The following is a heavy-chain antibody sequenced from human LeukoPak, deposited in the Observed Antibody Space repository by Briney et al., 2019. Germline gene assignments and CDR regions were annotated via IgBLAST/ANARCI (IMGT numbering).Heavy chain of an antibody. J-gene: IGHJ6*02. Sequence: SVKVSCKASGGTFGSYAISWVRQAPGQGLEWMGGIIPIFGTANYAQKFQGRVTITADEFTSTAYIELSSLRSEDTAMYYCARTTVTTLYYYGMDVWGQGTTVTVSS. D-gene: IGHD4-17*01. CDR2: IIPIFGTA. CDR1: GGTFGSYA. CDR3: ARTTVTTLYYYGMDV. V-gene: IGHV1-69*13.